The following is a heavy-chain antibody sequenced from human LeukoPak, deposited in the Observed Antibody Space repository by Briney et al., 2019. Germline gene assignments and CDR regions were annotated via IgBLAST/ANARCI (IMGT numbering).Heavy chain of an antibody. Sequence: GGSLRLSRAASGITFSSYAMHWVRQAPGKGLECVSVISSKGETTNYANSVKGRFTISRDNSKNTLYLQMESLRAEDMAVYYCARDPSSSGRYGAFDIWGQGTMVTVSS. CDR2: ISSKGETT. CDR3: ARDPSSSGRYGAFDI. D-gene: IGHD6-19*01. V-gene: IGHV3-64*01. J-gene: IGHJ3*02. CDR1: GITFSSYA.